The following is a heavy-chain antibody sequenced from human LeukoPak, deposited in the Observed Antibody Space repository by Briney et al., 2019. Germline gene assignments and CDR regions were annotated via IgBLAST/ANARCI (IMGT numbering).Heavy chain of an antibody. D-gene: IGHD6-19*01. CDR3: ARGRRGWLVRPSPSFRYYFDY. V-gene: IGHV4-34*01. Sequence: SETLSLTCAVYGGSFSGYYWSWIRQPPGKGLEWIGEINHSGSTNYNPSLKSRVTISVDPSKNQFSLKLSSVTAADTAVYYCARGRRGWLVRPSPSFRYYFDYWGQGTLVAVSS. CDR2: INHSGST. CDR1: GGSFSGYY. J-gene: IGHJ4*02.